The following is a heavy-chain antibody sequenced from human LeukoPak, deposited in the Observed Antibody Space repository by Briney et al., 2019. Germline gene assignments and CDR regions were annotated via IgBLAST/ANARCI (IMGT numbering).Heavy chain of an antibody. D-gene: IGHD5-12*01. Sequence: ASVKVSCKASGYTFTSYDINWVRQATGQGLEWMGWMNPNSGNTNYAQKFQGRVTMTRDTSISTAYMELSRLRSDDTAVYYCATTLGSATIPLGYWGQGTLVTVSS. CDR2: MNPNSGNT. CDR3: ATTLGSATIPLGY. J-gene: IGHJ4*02. V-gene: IGHV1-8*01. CDR1: GYTFTSYD.